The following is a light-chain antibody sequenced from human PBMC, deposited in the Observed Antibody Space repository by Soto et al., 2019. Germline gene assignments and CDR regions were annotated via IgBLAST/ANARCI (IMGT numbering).Light chain of an antibody. CDR1: SSDVGSYNL. J-gene: IGLJ1*01. CDR2: EVS. Sequence: QSVLTQPASVAGAPGQAITISCTGTSSDVGSYNLVSWYQQHPGKAPNLMIYEVSKRPSGVSNRFSASTSANTASLPISGLQAEDEADYYCCSYAGSSTFVYVFGTGTKVTVL. V-gene: IGLV2-23*02. CDR3: CSYAGSSTFVYV.